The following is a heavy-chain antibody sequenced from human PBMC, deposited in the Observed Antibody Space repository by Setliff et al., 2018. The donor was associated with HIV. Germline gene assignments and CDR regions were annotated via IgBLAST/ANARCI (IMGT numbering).Heavy chain of an antibody. CDR1: GSPFSSVYH. J-gene: IGHJ3*02. V-gene: IGHV4-38-2*01. CDR3: ARLYYYGSGNYNDAFDI. Sequence: PSETLSLTCAFSGSPFSSVYHWAWIRQPPGKGLECIGTIFHSGGTYYNPSLKSRVTISVDTSKHQFSLRLSSVIAADTAVYYCARLYYYGSGNYNDAFDIWGQGTMVTVSS. D-gene: IGHD3-10*01. CDR2: IFHSGGT.